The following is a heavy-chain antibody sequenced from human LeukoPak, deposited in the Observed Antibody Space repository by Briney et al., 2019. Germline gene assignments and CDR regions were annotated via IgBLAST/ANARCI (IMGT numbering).Heavy chain of an antibody. CDR1: GFIFSSYE. D-gene: IGHD6-19*01. Sequence: QPGGSLRLSCAASGFIFSSYEMNWVRQAPGKGLEWVSYISGSGTNIHYADSVKGRFTISRDNAKNSLYLQMNSLRAEGAGVYFCARDRSGWYRWFDPWGQGTLVTVSS. CDR2: ISGSGTNI. CDR3: ARDRSGWYRWFDP. J-gene: IGHJ5*02. V-gene: IGHV3-48*03.